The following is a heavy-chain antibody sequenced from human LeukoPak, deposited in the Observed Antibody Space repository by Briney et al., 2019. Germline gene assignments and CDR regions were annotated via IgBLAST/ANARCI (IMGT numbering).Heavy chain of an antibody. Sequence: GGSLRLSCAASEFTFSNYEMHWVRQAPGKGLVWVSHFDSDGSTTTYADSVKGRFTISRDNAKSTLFLQMNSLRAEDTAVYYCARGYYYGLDVWGQGTTVTVSS. CDR2: FDSDGSTT. J-gene: IGHJ6*02. V-gene: IGHV3-74*01. CDR3: ARGYYYGLDV. CDR1: EFTFSNYE.